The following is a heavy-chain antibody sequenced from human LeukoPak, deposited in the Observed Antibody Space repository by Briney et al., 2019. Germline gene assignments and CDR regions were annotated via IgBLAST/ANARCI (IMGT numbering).Heavy chain of an antibody. CDR1: GFTFNDYV. D-gene: IGHD3-9*01. CDR2: VWHDGRDN. V-gene: IGHV3-33*01. Sequence: GGSLRLSCAASGFTFNDYVMHWVRQAPGKVLEWVGAVWHDGRDNSYADSVKGRFTISRDNSKNTLYLQMNSLRAEDTAVYYCARKLGDDILTGYLRDYYYGMDVWGQGTTVTVSS. CDR3: ARKLGDDILTGYLRDYYYGMDV. J-gene: IGHJ6*02.